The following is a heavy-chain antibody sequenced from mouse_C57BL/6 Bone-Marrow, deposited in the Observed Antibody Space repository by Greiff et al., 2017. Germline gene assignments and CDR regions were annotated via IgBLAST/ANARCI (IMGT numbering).Heavy chain of an antibody. J-gene: IGHJ3*01. CDR2: IDPEDGDT. Sequence: VQLQQSGAELVRPGASVKLSCTASGFNIKDYYMHWVKQRPEQGLEWIGRIDPEDGDTEYAPKFQGKATMTADTSSNTAYLQLSSLTSEDTAVYYCTPTTVVAPFAYWGQGTLVTVSA. D-gene: IGHD1-1*01. CDR3: TPTTVVAPFAY. CDR1: GFNIKDYY. V-gene: IGHV14-1*01.